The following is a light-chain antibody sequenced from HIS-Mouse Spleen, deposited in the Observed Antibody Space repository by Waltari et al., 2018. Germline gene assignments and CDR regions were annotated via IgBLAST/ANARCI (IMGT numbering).Light chain of an antibody. Sequence: SYELTQPPSVSVSPGQTPRITCPGDDFPKKYAYWYQQKSGQAPVLVIYEDSKRPSGIPERFSGSSSGTMATLTISGAQVEDEADYYCYSTDSSGNHRVFGGGTKLTVL. CDR2: EDS. CDR1: DFPKKY. CDR3: YSTDSSGNHRV. V-gene: IGLV3-10*01. J-gene: IGLJ2*01.